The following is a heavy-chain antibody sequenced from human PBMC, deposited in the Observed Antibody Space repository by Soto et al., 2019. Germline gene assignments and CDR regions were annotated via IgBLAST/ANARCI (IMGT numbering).Heavy chain of an antibody. V-gene: IGHV3-23*01. D-gene: IGHD3-3*01. J-gene: IGHJ4*02. CDR1: GFTVSSNY. CDR3: AKDIYDFWSGLDY. Sequence: GGSLRLSCAASGFTVSSNYMSWVRQAPGKGLEWVSAISGSGGSTYYADSVKGRFTISRDNSKNTLYLQMNSLRAEDTAVYYCAKDIYDFWSGLDYWGQGTLVTVSS. CDR2: ISGSGGST.